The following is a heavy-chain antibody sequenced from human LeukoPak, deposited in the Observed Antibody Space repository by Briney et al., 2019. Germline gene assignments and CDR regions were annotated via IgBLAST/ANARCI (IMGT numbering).Heavy chain of an antibody. CDR2: INHSGST. CDR1: GLTVGSNH. J-gene: IGHJ4*02. V-gene: IGHV4-34*01. Sequence: PGGSLRLSCVASGLTVGSNHMSWIRQPPGKGLEWIGEINHSGSTNYNPSLKSRVTISVDTSKNQFSLKLSSVTAADTAVYYCARRPQAPYCGGDCYSGNPYFDYWGQGTLVTVSS. D-gene: IGHD2-21*02. CDR3: ARRPQAPYCGGDCYSGNPYFDY.